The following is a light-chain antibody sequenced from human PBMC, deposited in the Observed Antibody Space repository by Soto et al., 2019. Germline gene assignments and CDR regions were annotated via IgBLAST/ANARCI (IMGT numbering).Light chain of an antibody. CDR2: SNN. CDR1: SSNIGSNT. CDR3: AAWDDSLNGPYVV. J-gene: IGLJ2*01. Sequence: QSVLTQPPSASGTPGQRVTISCSGSSSNIGSNTVNWYQQLPGTAPKLLIYSNNQGPSGVPDRFSGSKSGTSASLAISGLQSEDEADYYCAAWDDSLNGPYVVFGGGTKLTVL. V-gene: IGLV1-44*01.